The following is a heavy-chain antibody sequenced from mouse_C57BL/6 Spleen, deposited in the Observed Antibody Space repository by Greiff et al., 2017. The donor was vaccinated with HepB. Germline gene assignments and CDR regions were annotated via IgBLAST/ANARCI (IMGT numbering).Heavy chain of an antibody. V-gene: IGHV1-61*01. CDR2: IYPSDSET. Sequence: QVQLQQPGAELVRPGSSVKLSCKASGYTFTSYWMDWVKQRPGQGLEWIGNIYPSDSETHYNQKFKDKATLTVDKSSSTAYMQLSSLTSEDTAVYDCARSGTGGWFAYWGQGTLVTVSA. D-gene: IGHD3-1*01. CDR3: ARSGTGGWFAY. J-gene: IGHJ3*01. CDR1: GYTFTSYW.